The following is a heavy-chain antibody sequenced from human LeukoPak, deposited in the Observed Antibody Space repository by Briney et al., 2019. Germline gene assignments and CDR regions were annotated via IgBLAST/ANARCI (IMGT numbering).Heavy chain of an antibody. J-gene: IGHJ4*02. CDR2: INPSGGST. CDR3: ARGRPYLDILSGYPDY. D-gene: IGHD3-9*01. Sequence: ASVKVSCKASGYTFTSYYMHWVRQAPGQGLEWMGIINPSGGSTSYAQKFQGRVTMTRDTSIRTVYMELNGLSSDDTAVYFCARGRPYLDILSGYPDYWGQGTLVLVSS. V-gene: IGHV1-46*01. CDR1: GYTFTSYY.